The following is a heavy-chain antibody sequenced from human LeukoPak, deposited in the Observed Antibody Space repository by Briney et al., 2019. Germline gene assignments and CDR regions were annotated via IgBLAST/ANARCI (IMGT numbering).Heavy chain of an antibody. J-gene: IGHJ4*02. V-gene: IGHV3-7*01. CDR3: ARMYYYDSSGEGY. Sequence: PGGPLRLSCAASGFTFSSYWMSWVRQAPGKGLEWAANIEQDGSEKYYVDSVKGRFTISRDNAKNSLYLQMNRLRAEDTAVYYCARMYYYDSSGEGYWGQGTLVTVSS. CDR1: GFTFSSYW. D-gene: IGHD3-22*01. CDR2: IEQDGSEK.